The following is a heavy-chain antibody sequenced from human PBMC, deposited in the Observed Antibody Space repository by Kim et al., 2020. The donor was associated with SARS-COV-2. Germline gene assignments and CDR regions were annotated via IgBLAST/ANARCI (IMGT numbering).Heavy chain of an antibody. CDR1: GYTFTSYY. CDR2: INPSGGST. D-gene: IGHD2-15*01. Sequence: ASVKVSCKASGYTFTSYYMHWVRQAPGQGLEWMGIINPSGGSTTYAQKFQGRVTMTRDTSTNTVYMELSSLRSEDTAVYYCARDGYCSGGSCTLDYWGQGTLVTVSS. CDR3: ARDGYCSGGSCTLDY. V-gene: IGHV1-46*01. J-gene: IGHJ4*02.